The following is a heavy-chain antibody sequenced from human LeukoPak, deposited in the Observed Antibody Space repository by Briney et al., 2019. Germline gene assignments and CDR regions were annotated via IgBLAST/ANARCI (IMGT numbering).Heavy chain of an antibody. CDR3: ARVGDSSGWYGESFWFDP. Sequence: ASVKVSCKASGYTFTGYYMHWVRQAPGQGLEWMGWINPNSGGTNYAQKFQGRVTMTRDTSISTAYMELSRLRFDDTAVYYCARVGDSSGWYGESFWFDPWGQGTLVTVSS. J-gene: IGHJ5*02. CDR1: GYTFTGYY. V-gene: IGHV1-2*02. D-gene: IGHD6-19*01. CDR2: INPNSGGT.